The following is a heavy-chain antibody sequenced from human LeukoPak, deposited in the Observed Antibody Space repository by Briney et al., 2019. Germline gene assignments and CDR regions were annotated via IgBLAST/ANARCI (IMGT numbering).Heavy chain of an antibody. Sequence: SETLSLTCTVSGGSISSSSYYWGWIRQPPGKGLEWIGSIYYSGSTYYNPSLKSRVTISVDTSKNQFSLKLSSVTAADTAVYYCARWGYDFWSGYYTGLDYWGQGTLVTVSS. D-gene: IGHD3-3*01. CDR2: IYYSGST. CDR1: GGSISSSSYY. V-gene: IGHV4-39*07. J-gene: IGHJ4*02. CDR3: ARWGYDFWSGYYTGLDY.